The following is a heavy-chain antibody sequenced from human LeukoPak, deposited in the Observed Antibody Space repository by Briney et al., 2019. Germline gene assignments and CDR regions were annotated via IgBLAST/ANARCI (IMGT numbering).Heavy chain of an antibody. Sequence: PSETLSLTCAAYGGSFSGYYWSWIRQPPGKGQEWIGEINHSGSTNYNPSLKSRVTISVDTSKNQFSLKLSSVTAADTAVYYCARVVAIAAAGTDYFDYWGQGTLVTVSS. CDR3: ARVVAIAAAGTDYFDY. CDR1: GGSFSGYY. D-gene: IGHD6-13*01. V-gene: IGHV4-34*01. J-gene: IGHJ4*02. CDR2: INHSGST.